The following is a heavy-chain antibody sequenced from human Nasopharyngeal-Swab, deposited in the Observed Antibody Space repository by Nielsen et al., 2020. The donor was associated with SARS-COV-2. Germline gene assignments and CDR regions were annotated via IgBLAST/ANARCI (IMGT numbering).Heavy chain of an antibody. Sequence: PGKGLEWIGYIYYSGSTNYNPSLKSRVTISVDTSKNQFSLKLSPVTAADTAVYYCARGAGRWETSGSYPWWGDYYYYGMDVWGQGTTVTVSS. D-gene: IGHD1-26*01. V-gene: IGHV4-59*13. J-gene: IGHJ6*02. CDR2: IYYSGST. CDR3: ARGAGRWETSGSYPWWGDYYYYGMDV.